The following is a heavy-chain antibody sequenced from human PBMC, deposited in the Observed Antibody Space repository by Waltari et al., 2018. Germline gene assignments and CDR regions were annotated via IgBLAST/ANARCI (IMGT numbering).Heavy chain of an antibody. V-gene: IGHV1-69*12. CDR2: IIPIFGTA. J-gene: IGHJ4*02. CDR1: GGTFISQA. Sequence: QVQLVPSGAEVKNPGSSVKVSCQHSGGTFISQALSWARQAPGQGLEWMGGIIPIFGTANYAQKFQGRVTITADESTSTAYMELSSLRSEDTAVYYCARRGFQGDGYNLDYWGQGTLVTVSS. D-gene: IGHD5-12*01. CDR3: ARRGFQGDGYNLDY.